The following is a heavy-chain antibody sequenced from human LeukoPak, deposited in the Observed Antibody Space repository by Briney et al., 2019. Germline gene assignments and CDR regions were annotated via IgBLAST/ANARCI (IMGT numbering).Heavy chain of an antibody. V-gene: IGHV4-39*07. D-gene: IGHD3-10*01. CDR1: GGSISSSSYY. CDR2: IYYSGST. J-gene: IGHJ4*02. Sequence: SETLSLTCTVSGGSISSSSYYWGWIRQPPGKGLEWIGSIYYSGSTYYNPSLKSRVTISVDTSKNQFSLKLSSVAAADTAVYYCARRARGFGDPFDYWGQGTLVTVSS. CDR3: ARRARGFGDPFDY.